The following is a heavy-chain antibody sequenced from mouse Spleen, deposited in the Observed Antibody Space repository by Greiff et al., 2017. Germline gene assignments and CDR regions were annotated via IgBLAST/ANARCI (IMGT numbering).Heavy chain of an antibody. CDR1: GFHSKENY. Sequence: VQLQQSGAELGRPRAPVNLSWTASGFHSKENYMHWVQQRPEQGQEWIGRIDPEDGATEYAPKFPGKATMTADTSSNTAYLQLSSLTSEDTAVYYCIWDWYFDVWGAGTTVTASA. V-gene: IGHV14-1*01. D-gene: IGHD4-1*01. CDR3: IWDWYFDV. J-gene: IGHJ1*01. CDR2: IDPEDGAT.